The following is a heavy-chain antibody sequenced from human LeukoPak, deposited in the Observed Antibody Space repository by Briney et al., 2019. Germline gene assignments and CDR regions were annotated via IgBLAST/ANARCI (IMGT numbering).Heavy chain of an antibody. CDR2: IYYSGST. J-gene: IGHJ4*02. CDR1: GGSISTYD. Sequence: SETLSLTCTVSGGSISTYDWNWNRQPPGKGLEWIGYIYYSGSTNYNPSLKSRVTISVDTSKNQFSLKLSSVTAADTAMYYCARDGSARYYFDYWGQGTLVTVSS. V-gene: IGHV4-59*01. CDR3: ARDGSARYYFDY.